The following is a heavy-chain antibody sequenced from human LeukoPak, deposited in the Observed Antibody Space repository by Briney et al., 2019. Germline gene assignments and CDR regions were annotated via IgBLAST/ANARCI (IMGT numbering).Heavy chain of an antibody. D-gene: IGHD3-22*01. CDR1: GFTFSDYY. V-gene: IGHV3-11*04. CDR2: ISSSGSTI. Sequence: GGSLRFSCAASGFTFSDYYWSWLRQAPGKGREWVSYISSSGSTIYYADSVKGRFTISRDNAKNSLYLQMNSLRAEDTAVYYCARSRSGYYEDYWGQGTLVTVSS. J-gene: IGHJ4*02. CDR3: ARSRSGYYEDY.